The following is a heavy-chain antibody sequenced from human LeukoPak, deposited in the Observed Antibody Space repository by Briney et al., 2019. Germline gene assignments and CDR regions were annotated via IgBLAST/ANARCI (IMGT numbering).Heavy chain of an antibody. Sequence: SETLSLTCTVFGGSISSYYWSWIRQPAGKGLEWIGRIYSSGSTNYNPSLKSRVTMSGDTSKNQISLKLSSVTAADTAVYYCARGGISTSLDYWGQGTLVTVSS. V-gene: IGHV4-4*07. D-gene: IGHD2-2*01. CDR2: IYSSGST. J-gene: IGHJ4*02. CDR3: ARGGISTSLDY. CDR1: GGSISSYY.